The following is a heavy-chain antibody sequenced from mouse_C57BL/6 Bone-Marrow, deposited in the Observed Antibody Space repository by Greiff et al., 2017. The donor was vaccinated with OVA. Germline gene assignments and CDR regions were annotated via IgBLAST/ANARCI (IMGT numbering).Heavy chain of an antibody. CDR2: ISYDGSN. CDR1: GYSITSGYY. V-gene: IGHV3-6*01. J-gene: IGHJ4*01. Sequence: EVKLQESGPGLVKPSQSLSLTCSVTGYSITSGYYWNWIRQFPGNKLEWMGYISYDGSNNYNPSLKNRISITRDTSKNQFFLKLNSVTTEDTATYYCASGTGAYYSNYAYAMDYWGQGTSVTVSS. CDR3: ASGTGAYYSNYAYAMDY. D-gene: IGHD2-5*01.